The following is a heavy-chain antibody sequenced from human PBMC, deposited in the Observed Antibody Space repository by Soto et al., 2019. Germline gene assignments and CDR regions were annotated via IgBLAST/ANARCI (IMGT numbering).Heavy chain of an antibody. CDR2: IYYSGST. J-gene: IGHJ4*02. D-gene: IGHD6-13*01. V-gene: IGHV4-59*01. CDR1: GGSISSYY. CDR3: ARVMKLAAAGFFDY. Sequence: ASETLSLTCTVSGGSISSYYWSWIRQPPGKGLEWIGYIYYSGSTNYNPSLKSRVTISVDTSKNQFSLKLSSVTAADTAVYYCARVMKLAAAGFFDYWGQGTLVTVSS.